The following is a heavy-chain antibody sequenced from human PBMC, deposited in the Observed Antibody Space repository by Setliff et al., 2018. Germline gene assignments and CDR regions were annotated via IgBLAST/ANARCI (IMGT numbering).Heavy chain of an antibody. D-gene: IGHD3-22*01. J-gene: IGHJ3*02. Sequence: ASVKVSCKASGYTFTSHYMHWVRQAPGLGLEWMGTINPSSGRTSYAQKFQGRVTMTRDTSTSTVYMDMSSLRSEDTAVCYCARGVFPYHYEGAFDIWGQGTMVTVSS. V-gene: IGHV1-46*01. CDR3: ARGVFPYHYEGAFDI. CDR1: GYTFTSHY. CDR2: INPSSGRT.